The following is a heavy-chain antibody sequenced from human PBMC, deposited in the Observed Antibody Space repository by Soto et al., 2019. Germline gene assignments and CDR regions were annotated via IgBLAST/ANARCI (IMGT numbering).Heavy chain of an antibody. D-gene: IGHD6-19*01. CDR2: IYYSGST. J-gene: IGHJ4*02. V-gene: IGHV4-39*01. Sequence: SETLSLTCTVSGGSISSSSYYWGWIRQPPGKGLEWIGSIYYSGSTYYNPSLKSRVTISVDTSKSQFSLKLSSVTAADTAVYYCARHRDVAVAGVNFDYWGQGTLVTVSS. CDR3: ARHRDVAVAGVNFDY. CDR1: GGSISSSSYY.